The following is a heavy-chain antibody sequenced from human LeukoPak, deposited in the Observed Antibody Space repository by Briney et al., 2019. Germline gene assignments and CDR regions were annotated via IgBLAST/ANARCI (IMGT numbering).Heavy chain of an antibody. CDR3: ARWTWGNFDY. V-gene: IGHV4-59*01. CDR1: GGPISSYY. Sequence: SETLSLTCTVSGGPISSYYWSWIRQPPGKGLEWIGYIYYSGSTNYNPSLKSRVTISVDTSKNQFSLKLSSVTAADTAVHYCARWTWGNFDYWGQGTLVTVSS. CDR2: IYYSGST. D-gene: IGHD3-16*01. J-gene: IGHJ4*02.